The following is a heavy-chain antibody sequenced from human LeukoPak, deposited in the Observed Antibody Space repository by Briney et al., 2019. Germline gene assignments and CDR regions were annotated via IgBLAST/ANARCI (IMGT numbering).Heavy chain of an antibody. J-gene: IGHJ6*02. CDR2: INHSGST. CDR3: ARDRLDSSGYYSDYYYGMDV. CDR1: GGSFSGYY. D-gene: IGHD3-22*01. V-gene: IGHV4-34*01. Sequence: SETLSLTCAVYGGSFSGYYWSWIRQPPGKGLEWIGEINHSGSTNYNPSLKSRVTISVDTSKNQFSLKLSSVTAADTAVYYCARDRLDSSGYYSDYYYGMDVWGQGTTVTVSS.